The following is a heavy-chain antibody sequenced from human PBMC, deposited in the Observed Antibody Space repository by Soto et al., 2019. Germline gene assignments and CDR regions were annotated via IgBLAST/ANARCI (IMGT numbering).Heavy chain of an antibody. Sequence: ASVKVSCKASGYTFTSYGISWVRQAPGQGLEWMGWISAYNGNTNYAQKLQGRVTMTTDTSTSTAYMELRSLRSDDTAVYYCARDWKVRYYDFWSGYPRRAFDIWGQGTMVTVS. CDR1: GYTFTSYG. J-gene: IGHJ3*02. CDR2: ISAYNGNT. CDR3: ARDWKVRYYDFWSGYPRRAFDI. V-gene: IGHV1-18*01. D-gene: IGHD3-3*01.